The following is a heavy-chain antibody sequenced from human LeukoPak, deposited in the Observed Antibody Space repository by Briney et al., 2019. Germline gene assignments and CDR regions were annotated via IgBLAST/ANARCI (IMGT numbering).Heavy chain of an antibody. V-gene: IGHV4-39*01. CDR2: IFYSGST. D-gene: IGHD3-10*01. J-gene: IGHJ5*02. CDR3: ARNRYYYGSRNYGVPTWFDP. CDR1: GGSISTSNYY. Sequence: SETLSLTCTVSGGSISTSNYYWGWIRQPPGKGLEWIGNIFYSGSTYYINPSLKSRVTISVDTSKNQISLKLSSVTAADTAVYYCARNRYYYGSRNYGVPTWFDPWGQGTLVTVSS.